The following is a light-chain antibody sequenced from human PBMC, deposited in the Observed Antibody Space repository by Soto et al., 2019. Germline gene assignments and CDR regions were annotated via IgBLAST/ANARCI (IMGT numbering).Light chain of an antibody. CDR1: QTVSRN. CDR2: DIS. CDR3: QQYNNWPRT. V-gene: IGKV3-15*01. J-gene: IGKJ1*01. Sequence: EILLIQSPSTLPLSPGERATLSCRASQTVSRNLDWYQQRPGQAPRLLIYDISNRATGVPARFSGSGSETEFTLTISSLQSEDSEVYFCQQYNNWPRTFGQGTKVDIK.